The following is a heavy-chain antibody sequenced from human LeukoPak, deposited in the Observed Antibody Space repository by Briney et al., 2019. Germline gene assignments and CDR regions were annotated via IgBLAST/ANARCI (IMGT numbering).Heavy chain of an antibody. Sequence: SETLSLTCAVYGGSFSGYYWSWIRQPPGKGLEWIGEINHSGSTNYNPSLKSRVTISVDTSKNQFSLKLSSVTAADTAVYYCARDPGCEACIAVAGTLDYWGQGTLVTVSS. J-gene: IGHJ4*02. CDR1: GGSFSGYY. V-gene: IGHV4-34*01. CDR2: INHSGST. CDR3: ARDPGCEACIAVAGTLDY. D-gene: IGHD6-19*01.